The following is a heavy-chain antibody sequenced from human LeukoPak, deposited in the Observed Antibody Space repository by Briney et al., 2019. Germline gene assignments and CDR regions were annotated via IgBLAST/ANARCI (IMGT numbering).Heavy chain of an antibody. CDR1: GGSISSYY. J-gene: IGHJ5*02. Sequence: PSETLSLTCTVSGGSISSYYWSWIRQPPGKGLEWIGSIYYSGSTYYNPSLKSRVTISVDTSKNQFSLKLSSVIAADTAVYYCARIRYCSGGSCSWGQGTLVTVSS. V-gene: IGHV4-59*04. D-gene: IGHD2-15*01. CDR2: IYYSGST. CDR3: ARIRYCSGGSCS.